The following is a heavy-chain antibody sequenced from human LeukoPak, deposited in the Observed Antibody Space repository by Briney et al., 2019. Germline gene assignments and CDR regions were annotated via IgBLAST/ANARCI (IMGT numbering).Heavy chain of an antibody. D-gene: IGHD3-10*01. Sequence: SVKVSCKASGGTFISYAISWVRQAPGQGLEWMGGIIPIFGTANYAQKFQGRVTITMDESTSTAYMELSSLTSDDRAVYYCARGGVRGVIITVHFDYWGQGTMVTVSS. CDR3: ARGGVRGVIITVHFDY. CDR1: GGTFISYA. V-gene: IGHV1-69*05. CDR2: IIPIFGTA. J-gene: IGHJ4*02.